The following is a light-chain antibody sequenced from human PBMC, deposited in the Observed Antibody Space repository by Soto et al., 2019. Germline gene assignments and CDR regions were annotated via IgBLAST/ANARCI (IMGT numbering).Light chain of an antibody. CDR2: GAS. Sequence: DIQMTQSPSSLSASVGDRVTITCRSSQSISTYIHWYQQKPGKAPELLIYGASILQTAVPARFRGSGSGTDFTLAISGLQHEDFATYYCQQSYNTRYTFGQGTKLEMK. J-gene: IGKJ2*01. V-gene: IGKV1-39*01. CDR1: QSISTY. CDR3: QQSYNTRYT.